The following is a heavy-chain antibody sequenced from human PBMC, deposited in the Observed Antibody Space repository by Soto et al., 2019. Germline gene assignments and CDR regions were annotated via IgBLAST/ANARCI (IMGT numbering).Heavy chain of an antibody. CDR3: AIIEAATREADY. J-gene: IGHJ4*02. CDR2: TRNKANSYNT. D-gene: IGHD2-15*01. V-gene: IGHV3-72*01. Sequence: PWGSLKLSCAASGFTFSDHYMDWFRQAPGKGLEGVGRTRNKANSYNTEYAASVKSRFTISRDDSKNSLYLQLNSLKTEHTAVYYCAIIEAATREADYWGQGSRVPVYS. CDR1: GFTFSDHY.